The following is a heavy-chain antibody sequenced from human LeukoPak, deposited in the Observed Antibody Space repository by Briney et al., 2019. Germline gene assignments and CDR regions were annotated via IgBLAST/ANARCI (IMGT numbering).Heavy chain of an antibody. CDR2: IYYSGST. CDR1: GGSISSYY. V-gene: IGHV4-59*08. D-gene: IGHD3-22*01. Sequence: SETLSLTCTVSGGSISSYYWSWIRQPPGKGLEWIGYIYYSGSTNHNPSLKSRVTISVDTSKNQFSLKLSSVTAADTAVYYCARLVSSGYYPFDCWGQGALVTVSS. CDR3: ARLVSSGYYPFDC. J-gene: IGHJ4*02.